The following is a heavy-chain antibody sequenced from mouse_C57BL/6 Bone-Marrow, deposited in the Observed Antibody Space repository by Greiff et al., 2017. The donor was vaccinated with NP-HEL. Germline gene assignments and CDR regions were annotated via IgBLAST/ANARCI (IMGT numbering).Heavy chain of an antibody. J-gene: IGHJ3*01. D-gene: IGHD1-1*01. V-gene: IGHV5-17*01. Sequence: EVQGVESGGGLVKPGGSLKLSCAASGFTFSDYGMHWVRQAPEKGLAWVAYISSGSSTIYYADTVKGRFTISRDNAKNTLFLQLTSLRSEDTAMYYCARPHYYGSSYGFAHWGQGTLVTVSA. CDR2: ISSGSSTI. CDR1: GFTFSDYG. CDR3: ARPHYYGSSYGFAH.